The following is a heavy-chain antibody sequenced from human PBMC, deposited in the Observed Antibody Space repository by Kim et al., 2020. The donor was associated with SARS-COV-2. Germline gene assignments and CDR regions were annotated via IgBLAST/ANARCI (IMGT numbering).Heavy chain of an antibody. CDR2: ISNDGSNT. CDR1: GFTFSSYG. V-gene: IGHV3-30*18. Sequence: GGSLRLSCAASGFTFSSYGMHWVRQAPGKGLEWVALISNDGSNTYYADSVKGRFTISRDNSKNSLHLQMNSLRAEDTAVYYCAKEAMGYCTSTSCYDNWFDSWGQGTLVTVSS. CDR3: AKEAMGYCTSTSCYDNWFDS. D-gene: IGHD2-2*01. J-gene: IGHJ5*01.